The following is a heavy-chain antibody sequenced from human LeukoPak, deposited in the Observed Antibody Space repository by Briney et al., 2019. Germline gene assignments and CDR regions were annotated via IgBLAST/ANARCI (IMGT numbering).Heavy chain of an antibody. Sequence: GGSLRLSCTASGLTFSNYATTWVRQAPGKGLECVPSITGSGRGTYYADSVKGRFSVSRDNSQNTVFLHMNSLRADDTALYYCSKDPNGDYVGAFDMWGPGTMVTVSS. J-gene: IGHJ3*02. V-gene: IGHV3-23*01. D-gene: IGHD4-17*01. CDR1: GLTFSNYA. CDR3: SKDPNGDYVGAFDM. CDR2: ITGSGRGT.